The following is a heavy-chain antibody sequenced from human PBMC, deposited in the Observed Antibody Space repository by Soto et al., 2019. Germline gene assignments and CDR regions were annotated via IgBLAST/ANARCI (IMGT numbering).Heavy chain of an antibody. CDR3: PRGPRLWAMVRGVHNSFDY. CDR2: IEHRGST. V-gene: IGHV4-34*01. Sequence: PSEAVSLTCAVYGGSFSGYCWSGIRQPPGKGVESLVEIEHRGSTNYSPSLKSRVTISVDTSKNPFSLKLSSVTAAATAVYYCPRGPRLWAMVRGVHNSFDYWGQGPLVPVSS. J-gene: IGHJ4*02. CDR1: GGSFSGYC. D-gene: IGHD3-10*01.